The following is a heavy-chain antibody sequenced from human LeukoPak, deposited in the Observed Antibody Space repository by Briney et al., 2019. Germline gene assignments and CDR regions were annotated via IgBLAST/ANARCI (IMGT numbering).Heavy chain of an antibody. V-gene: IGHV1-69*05. CDR1: GGTFSSYD. J-gene: IGHJ4*02. D-gene: IGHD6-6*01. CDR2: IIPIFGTA. Sequence: ASVKLSCKASGGTFSSYDISWVRQAPGQGLEWMGGIIPIFGTANDAQKFQGRVTITTYESTSTAYMELSSLRSDGTAVYYCATYSSSSIPNFDYWGQGTLVTVSS. CDR3: ATYSSSSIPNFDY.